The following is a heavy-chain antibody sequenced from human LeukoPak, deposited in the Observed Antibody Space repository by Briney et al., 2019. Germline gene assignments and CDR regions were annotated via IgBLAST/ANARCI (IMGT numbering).Heavy chain of an antibody. V-gene: IGHV3-30*02. Sequence: GGSLRLSCAASGFTFSSYGMHWVRQAPGKGLEWVAFIRYDGSIKYYADSVKGRFTISRDNSKNTLYLQMNSLRAEDTAVYYCAKDRSVATVTLFDYWGQGTLVTVSS. D-gene: IGHD4-11*01. CDR2: IRYDGSIK. J-gene: IGHJ4*02. CDR3: AKDRSVATVTLFDY. CDR1: GFTFSSYG.